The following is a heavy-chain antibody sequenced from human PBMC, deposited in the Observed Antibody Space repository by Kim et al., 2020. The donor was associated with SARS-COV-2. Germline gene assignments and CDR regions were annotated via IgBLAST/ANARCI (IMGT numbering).Heavy chain of an antibody. CDR3: AKGMTTVVTIYDY. D-gene: IGHD4-17*01. J-gene: IGHJ4*02. Sequence: AAAVKGRFTISRDNSKNTLYLQMNSLRAEDTAVYYCAKGMTTVVTIYDYWGQGTLVTVSS. V-gene: IGHV3-23*01.